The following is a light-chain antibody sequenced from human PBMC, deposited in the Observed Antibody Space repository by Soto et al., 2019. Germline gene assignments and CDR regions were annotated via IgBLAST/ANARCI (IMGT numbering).Light chain of an antibody. V-gene: IGKV3-20*01. CDR1: QSVSSSY. CDR3: QQFGNPPMT. Sequence: EIVLTQSPGTLSLSPGEGATLSCRASQSVSSSYLAWYQQKAGQAPRLVLYGASSRATGIPDRFIGSGSGTDFTLTISSLEPEDFAVYYCQQFGNPPMTFGQGTRLE. CDR2: GAS. J-gene: IGKJ5*01.